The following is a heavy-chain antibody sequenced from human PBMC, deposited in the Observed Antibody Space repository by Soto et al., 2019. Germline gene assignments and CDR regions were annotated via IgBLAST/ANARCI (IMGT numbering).Heavy chain of an antibody. J-gene: IGHJ4*02. CDR2: ISYDGSNK. V-gene: IGHV3-30*18. CDR1: GFTFSSYG. CDR3: AKSCGKYFDWLSPDY. Sequence: QVQLVESGGGVVQPGRSLRLSCAASGFTFSSYGMHWVRQAPGKGLEWVAVISYDGSNKYYADSVKGRFTISRDNSKNTLYLQMNRLRAEDTAVYYCAKSCGKYFDWLSPDYWGQGTLVTVSS. D-gene: IGHD3-9*01.